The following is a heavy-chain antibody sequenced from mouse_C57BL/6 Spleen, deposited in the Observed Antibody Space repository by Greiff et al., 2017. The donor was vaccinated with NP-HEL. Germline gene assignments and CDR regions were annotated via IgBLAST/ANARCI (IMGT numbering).Heavy chain of an antibody. CDR2: ISDGGSYT. J-gene: IGHJ4*01. Sequence: EVKLVESGGGLVKPGGSLKLSCAASGFTFSSYAMSWVRQTPEKRLEWVATISDGGSYTYYPDNVKGRFTISRDNAKNNLYLQMSHLKSEDTAMYYCARDPYGYDAAMDYWGQGTSVTVSS. V-gene: IGHV5-4*01. D-gene: IGHD2-2*01. CDR1: GFTFSSYA. CDR3: ARDPYGYDAAMDY.